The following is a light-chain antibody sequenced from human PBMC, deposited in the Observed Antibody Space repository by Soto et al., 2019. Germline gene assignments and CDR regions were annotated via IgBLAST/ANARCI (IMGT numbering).Light chain of an antibody. CDR3: ATWDDRLSGVE. CDR1: SSNIGRNT. J-gene: IGLJ3*02. V-gene: IGLV1-44*01. CDR2: RNN. Sequence: QSVLTQPPSASGTPGQRVTIPCPGTSSNIGRNTVYWYQRLPGAAPRHLVYRNNQRPSGVPDRFSGSKSGTPASLAISGLQSEDEADYYCATWDDRLSGVEFGGGTKLTVL.